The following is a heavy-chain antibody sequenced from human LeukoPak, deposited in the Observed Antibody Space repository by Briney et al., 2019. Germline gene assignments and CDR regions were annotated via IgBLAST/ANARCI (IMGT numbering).Heavy chain of an antibody. CDR3: ARHVLLWLGEHNYAFDI. V-gene: IGHV4-4*07. Sequence: SETLSLTCNFSTDSMTYIFWSWIRQPAGKGLEWIGRIYSSGSAHYNPSLSSRVTVSLDTSKNQFSLRLESVTAADTALYYCARHVLLWLGEHNYAFDIWGRGTMVAVSS. CDR1: TDSMTYIF. CDR2: IYSSGSA. J-gene: IGHJ3*02. D-gene: IGHD3-10*01.